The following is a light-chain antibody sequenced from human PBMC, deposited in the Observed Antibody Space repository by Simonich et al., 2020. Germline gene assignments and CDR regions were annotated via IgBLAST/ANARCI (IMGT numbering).Light chain of an antibody. CDR1: TGAVTSGHY. Sequence: QAVVTQEPSLTVSPGGTVTLPCGSSTGAVTSGHYPYWFQQKPGQAPRPLIYDTRNKHSWTPARFSGSLLGGKAALTLSGAQPEDEAEYYCLLSYSGARVFGGGTKLTVL. CDR2: DTR. CDR3: LLSYSGARV. V-gene: IGLV7-46*01. J-gene: IGLJ3*02.